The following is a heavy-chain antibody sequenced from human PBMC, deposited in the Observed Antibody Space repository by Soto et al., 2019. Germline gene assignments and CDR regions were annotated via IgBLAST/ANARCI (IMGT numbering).Heavy chain of an antibody. V-gene: IGHV1-2*02. CDR1: GYTFTGYY. D-gene: IGHD5-18*01. J-gene: IGHJ2*01. CDR2: INPNSGGT. CDR3: ARHPAYNYGPLGYFDL. Sequence: QVQLVQSGAEVKKPGASVKVSCKASGYTFTGYYMHWVRQAPGQGLEWMGWINPNSGGTNYAQKFQGRVTMTRDTAISTAYMELSRLRSDATAVYYCARHPAYNYGPLGYFDLWGRGTLVTVSS.